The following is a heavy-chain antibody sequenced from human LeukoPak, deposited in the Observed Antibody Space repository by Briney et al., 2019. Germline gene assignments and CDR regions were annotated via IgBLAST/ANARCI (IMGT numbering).Heavy chain of an antibody. CDR1: GFTFSTYG. D-gene: IGHD1-26*01. J-gene: IGHJ4*02. V-gene: IGHV3-30*18. CDR2: ISFDGSYK. CDR3: AKDWKGSSKPYYFEN. Sequence: PGGSLRLSCTASGFTFSTYGMHWVRQAPGKGLEWVTLISFDGSYKSYAESVKGRFTISRDNSKNTLYLQMTSLRAEDTAVYFCAKDWKGSSKPYYFENWGQGTLVTVSS.